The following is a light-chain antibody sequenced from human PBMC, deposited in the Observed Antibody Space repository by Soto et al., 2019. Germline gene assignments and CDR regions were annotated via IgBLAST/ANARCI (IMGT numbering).Light chain of an antibody. CDR3: QHYGASPKYT. J-gene: IGKJ2*01. CDR1: QSISSSS. CDR2: GAS. Sequence: EIVLTQSPGTLSLSPGQRATLSCRASQSISSSSLAWYQQRPGQAPSLLIYGASRRATDIPDRFSGSGSGTDFTLTITRLEPEDFAVYYCQHYGASPKYTFGQGTKLEIK. V-gene: IGKV3-20*01.